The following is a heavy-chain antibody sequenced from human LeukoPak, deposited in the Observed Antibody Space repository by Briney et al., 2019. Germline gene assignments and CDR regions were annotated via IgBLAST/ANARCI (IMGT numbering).Heavy chain of an antibody. CDR2: VYYTGST. CDR3: ARLSSSWNWFDP. CDR1: GGPISGSSYY. Sequence: SETLSLTCTVSGGPISGSSYYWGWIRQPPRKGLECVGVYYTGSTYYNPSLKSRVTISADTSKKQFSLKLSSVTAADTGVYYCARLSSSWNWFDPWGQGTLVTVSS. J-gene: IGHJ5*02. D-gene: IGHD6-6*01. V-gene: IGHV4-39*01.